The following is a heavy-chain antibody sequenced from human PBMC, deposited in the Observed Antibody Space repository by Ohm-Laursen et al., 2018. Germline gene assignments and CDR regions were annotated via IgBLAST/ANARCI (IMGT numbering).Heavy chain of an antibody. Sequence: SDTLSLTCTVFGGSISGYYWSWIRQPPGKGLGWIGYIYYSGSTNYNPSLKSRVTISVDTSKNQFSLKLSSVTAADTAVYYCARTYYYDSSGLRYWYFDLWGRGTLVTVSS. CDR1: GGSISGYY. J-gene: IGHJ2*01. D-gene: IGHD3-22*01. V-gene: IGHV4-59*07. CDR3: ARTYYYDSSGLRYWYFDL. CDR2: IYYSGST.